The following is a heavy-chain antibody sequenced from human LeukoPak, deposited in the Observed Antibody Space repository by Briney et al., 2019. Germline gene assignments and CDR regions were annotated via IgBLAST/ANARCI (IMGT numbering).Heavy chain of an antibody. CDR2: VFHTGVT. CDR3: ARHIVGGNFDS. D-gene: IGHD1-26*01. J-gene: IGHJ4*02. Sequence: PSETLSLPCTVSGGDITSDYWSWIRQSPEMGLEWIGYVFHTGVTNYNPSLRGRVIISLAASKTQFSLTLTSVTAADTALYYCARHIVGGNFDSWGPGKFVTVSS. V-gene: IGHV4-59*08. CDR1: GGDITSDY.